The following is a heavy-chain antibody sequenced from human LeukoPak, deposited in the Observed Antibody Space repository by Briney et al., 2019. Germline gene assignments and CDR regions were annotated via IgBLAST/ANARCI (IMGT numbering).Heavy chain of an antibody. CDR3: ARDPPVYYYDSSGYLDY. J-gene: IGHJ4*02. V-gene: IGHV3-48*01. D-gene: IGHD3-22*01. CDR1: GFTFSSYS. Sequence: PGGSLRLSCAASGFTFSSYSMNWVRQAPGKGLEWVSYISSSSSTIYYADSVKGRFTISRDNAKNSLYLQMNSLRAEDTAVYYCARDPPVYYYDSSGYLDYWGQGTLVTVSS. CDR2: ISSSSSTI.